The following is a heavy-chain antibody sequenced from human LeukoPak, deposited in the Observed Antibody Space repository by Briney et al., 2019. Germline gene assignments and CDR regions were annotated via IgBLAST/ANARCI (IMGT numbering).Heavy chain of an antibody. CDR3: ARGAYYYDSSGYYQTFDY. J-gene: IGHJ4*02. CDR1: GYTFTSYD. CDR2: MNPNSGNT. V-gene: IGHV1-8*01. Sequence: GASVKVSCKASGYTFTSYDINWVRQATGQGLEWMGWMNPNSGNTGYEQKFQGRVTMTRNTSISTAYMELSSLRSEDTAVYYCARGAYYYDSSGYYQTFDYWGQGTLVTVSS. D-gene: IGHD3-22*01.